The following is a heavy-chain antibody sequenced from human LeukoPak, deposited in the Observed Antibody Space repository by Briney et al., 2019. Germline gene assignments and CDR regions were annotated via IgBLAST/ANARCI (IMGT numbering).Heavy chain of an antibody. D-gene: IGHD6-19*01. J-gene: IGHJ4*02. CDR3: ARGDSSGWYGGDY. Sequence: GGSLTLSCAASGFTFSSYSMNWVRQAPGKGLEWVSYISSSSSYIYYADSVRGRFTISRDNAKNSLYLQMNSLRAEATAVYYCARGDSSGWYGGDYWGQGTLVTVSS. CDR2: ISSSSSYI. CDR1: GFTFSSYS. V-gene: IGHV3-21*01.